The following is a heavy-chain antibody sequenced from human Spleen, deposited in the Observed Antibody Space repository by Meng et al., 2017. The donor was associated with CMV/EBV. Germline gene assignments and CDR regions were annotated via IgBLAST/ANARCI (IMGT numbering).Heavy chain of an antibody. V-gene: IGHV4-39*01. D-gene: IGHD5-12*01. CDR2: IHYSGST. J-gene: IGHJ3*02. Sequence: SETLSLTCTVSGASIWKSFYYWAWTRQSPGKGLDYIGSIHYSGSTYYKPSLKSRVTISVDTSTNQFSLRLSSVTAADTAVYYCARHDSGYDNGGLDAFDIWGQGTLVTVSS. CDR3: ARHDSGYDNGGLDAFDI. CDR1: GASIWKSFYY.